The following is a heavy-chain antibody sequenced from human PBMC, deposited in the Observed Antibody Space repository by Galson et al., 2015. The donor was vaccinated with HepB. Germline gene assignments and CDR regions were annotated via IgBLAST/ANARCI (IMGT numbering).Heavy chain of an antibody. CDR1: GFTFSSYA. J-gene: IGHJ6*03. Sequence: SLRLSCAASGFTFSSYAMHWVRQAPGKGLEWVAVISYDGSNKYYADSVKGRFTISRDNSKNTLYLQMNSLRAEDTAVYYCARAYYYDRWFPGYYYYYMDVWGKGTTVTVSS. D-gene: IGHD3-22*01. CDR2: ISYDGSNK. V-gene: IGHV3-30-3*01. CDR3: ARAYYYDRWFPGYYYYYMDV.